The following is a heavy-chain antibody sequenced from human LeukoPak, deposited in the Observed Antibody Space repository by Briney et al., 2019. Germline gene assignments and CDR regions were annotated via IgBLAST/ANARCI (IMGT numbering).Heavy chain of an antibody. CDR1: GGSISSYY. CDR3: ARRVITVNSFDY. V-gene: IGHV4-59*12. Sequence: SETLSLTCTVSGGSISSYYWSWIRQPPGKGLEWIGYIYYSGSTNYNPSLKSRVTISVDKSKNQFSLKLSSVTAADTAVYYCARRVITVNSFDYWGQGTLVTVSS. CDR2: IYYSGST. J-gene: IGHJ4*02. D-gene: IGHD3-22*01.